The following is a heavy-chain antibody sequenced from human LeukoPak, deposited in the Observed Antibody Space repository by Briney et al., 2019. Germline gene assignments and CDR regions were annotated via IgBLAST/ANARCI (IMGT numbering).Heavy chain of an antibody. V-gene: IGHV4-4*07. CDR1: GGSISSYY. J-gene: IGHJ5*02. D-gene: IGHD6-13*01. Sequence: SETLSLTCTVSGGSISSYYWSWIRQPAGKGLEWIGRIYTSGSTNYNPSLKSRVTMSVDTSKNQFSLKLSSVTAADTAVYYCARDCIASGEHSSSWYIWFDPWGQGTLVTVSS. CDR3: ARDCIASGEHSSSWYIWFDP. CDR2: IYTSGST.